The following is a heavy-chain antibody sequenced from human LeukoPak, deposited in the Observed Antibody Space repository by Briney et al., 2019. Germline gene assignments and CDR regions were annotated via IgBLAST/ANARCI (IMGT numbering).Heavy chain of an antibody. Sequence: ASVKVSCKDSGYTFTGDYMHWVRQAPGQGLEWMGWINPNSGGTNYAQKFQGRVTMTRDTSISTAYMELSRLRSDDTAVYYCARELYYDILTGYSNWFDPWGQGTLVTVSS. V-gene: IGHV1-2*02. CDR1: GYTFTGDY. D-gene: IGHD3-9*01. CDR3: ARELYYDILTGYSNWFDP. CDR2: INPNSGGT. J-gene: IGHJ5*02.